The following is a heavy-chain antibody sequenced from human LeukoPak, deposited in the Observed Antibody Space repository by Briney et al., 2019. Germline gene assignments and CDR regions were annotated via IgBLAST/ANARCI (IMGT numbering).Heavy chain of an antibody. CDR1: GGSISSYY. D-gene: IGHD6-13*01. CDR3: ARSATADGTQGY. V-gene: IGHV4-59*08. Sequence: SETLSLTCTVSGGSISSYYWSWIRQPPGKGLEWIGYIYYSGSTNYNPSLKSRVTISVDTSKNQFSLKLSSVTAADTAVYYCARSATADGTQGYWGQGTLVTVSS. CDR2: IYYSGST. J-gene: IGHJ4*02.